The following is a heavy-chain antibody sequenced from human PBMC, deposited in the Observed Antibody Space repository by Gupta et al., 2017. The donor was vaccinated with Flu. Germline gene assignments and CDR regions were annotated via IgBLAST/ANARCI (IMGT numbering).Heavy chain of an antibody. Sequence: QLQLVQSGAEVRKPGASVKVSCKASGYTFTNFAVNWVRQAGGQGLEWMGWMNPNNGDTGYAQKFQGRITMTRDTSINTAYMELSSLRSDDTAIYYCTRGRLTTRWFAPWGQGTLVTVSS. V-gene: IGHV1-8*02. CDR3: TRGRLTTRWFAP. CDR1: GYTFTNFA. CDR2: MNPNNGDT. J-gene: IGHJ5*02. D-gene: IGHD4-11*01.